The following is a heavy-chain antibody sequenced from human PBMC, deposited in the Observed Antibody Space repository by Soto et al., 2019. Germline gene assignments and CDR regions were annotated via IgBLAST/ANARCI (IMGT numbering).Heavy chain of an antibody. CDR1: GVTFSSYS. Sequence: GGSLRLSCAASGVTFSSYSMNWVRQAPGKGLEWVSYINPSGGGIYYPDSVKGRFTISRDNSKNTLYLQMNSLRAEDTAIYYCAKRATVGAAPYFDYWGRGSLVTVSS. D-gene: IGHD2-15*01. CDR2: INPSGGGI. CDR3: AKRATVGAAPYFDY. V-gene: IGHV3-23*01. J-gene: IGHJ4*02.